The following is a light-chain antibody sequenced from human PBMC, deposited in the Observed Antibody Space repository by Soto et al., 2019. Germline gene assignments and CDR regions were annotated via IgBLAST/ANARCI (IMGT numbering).Light chain of an antibody. V-gene: IGKV3-15*01. Sequence: EIVMTQSPATLSVSPGERATLSCRASQSVSSNLAWYQQKPGQAPRLLISGASTRATGIPARFSGSGSGTDFTLTISSRQSEDFAVYYCQQYNYWPPWTFGQGTKVEIK. J-gene: IGKJ1*01. CDR1: QSVSSN. CDR2: GAS. CDR3: QQYNYWPPWT.